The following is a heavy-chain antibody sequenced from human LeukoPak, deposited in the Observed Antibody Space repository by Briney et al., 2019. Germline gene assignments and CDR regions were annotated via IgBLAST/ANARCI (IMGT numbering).Heavy chain of an antibody. Sequence: PGGSLRLSCAASGFTFSSHAMNWVRQAPGKGLEWVSGISGSGGTTSYADSVKGRFTISRDNSKNTLYLQMNSLRAEDTALYYCANPWGSGWYFDLWGRGTLVTVSS. J-gene: IGHJ2*01. D-gene: IGHD7-27*01. CDR3: ANPWGSGWYFDL. V-gene: IGHV3-23*01. CDR1: GFTFSSHA. CDR2: ISGSGGTT.